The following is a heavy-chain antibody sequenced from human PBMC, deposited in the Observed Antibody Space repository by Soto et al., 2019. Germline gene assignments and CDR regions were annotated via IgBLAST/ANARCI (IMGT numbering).Heavy chain of an antibody. CDR1: DYTFSNYC. V-gene: IGHV1-18*01. CDR3: ARVVDDFDI. Sequence: ASVKVSCKASDYTFSNYCICWVRQSPGQGLEWMRWIIAYNGNKDYPKKLPRRVTLTTDTSTRTHYIELRRLRYDETAVYYCARVVDDFDIWGQGTMVTVSS. CDR2: IIAYNGNK. J-gene: IGHJ3*02.